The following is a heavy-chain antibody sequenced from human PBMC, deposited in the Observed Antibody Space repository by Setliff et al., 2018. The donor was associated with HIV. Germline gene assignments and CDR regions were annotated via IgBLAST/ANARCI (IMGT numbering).Heavy chain of an antibody. CDR1: GFTFNHYG. Sequence: GASVKVSCKPSGFTFNHYGITWVRQAPGQGLEWMGWLSADNGNTKYSQTFQGRVTMTTDKSTATAFMELRSLRSDDTAVYYCARDPSNTSGWLPYYDYWGQGTLVTVSS. V-gene: IGHV1-18*01. CDR3: ARDPSNTSGWLPYYDY. J-gene: IGHJ4*02. CDR2: LSADNGNT. D-gene: IGHD6-19*01.